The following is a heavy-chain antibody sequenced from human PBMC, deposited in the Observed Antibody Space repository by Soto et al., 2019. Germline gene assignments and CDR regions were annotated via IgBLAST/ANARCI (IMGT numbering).Heavy chain of an antibody. Sequence: GASVKVSCKASGYTFTGYYMHWVRQAPGQGLEWMGWINPNSGGTNYAQKFQGWVTMTRDTSISTAYMELSRLRSEDTAVYYCARVGDEYSYGFDYWGQGTLVTVSS. D-gene: IGHD5-18*01. J-gene: IGHJ4*02. V-gene: IGHV1-2*04. CDR2: INPNSGGT. CDR3: ARVGDEYSYGFDY. CDR1: GYTFTGYY.